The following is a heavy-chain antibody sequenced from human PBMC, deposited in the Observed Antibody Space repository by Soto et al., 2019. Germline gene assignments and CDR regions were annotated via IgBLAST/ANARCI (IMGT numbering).Heavy chain of an antibody. V-gene: IGHV1-18*01. CDR2: ISAYNGNT. Sequence: GAAGKVSCKGSCCTFTKYGIIWGRQAPGQGLEWMGWISAYNGNTNYAQKLQGRVTMTTDTSTSTAYMELRSLRSDDTAVYHCARAPRRFGELSPSGPWGQGTLVTVSS. CDR1: CCTFTKYG. D-gene: IGHD3-10*01. CDR3: ARAPRRFGELSPSGP. J-gene: IGHJ5*02.